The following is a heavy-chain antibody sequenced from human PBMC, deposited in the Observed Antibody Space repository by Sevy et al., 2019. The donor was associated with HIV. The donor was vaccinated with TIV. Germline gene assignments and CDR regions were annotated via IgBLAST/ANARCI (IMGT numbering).Heavy chain of an antibody. V-gene: IGHV3-49*04. CDR3: TRVGWELLRLYYYGMDV. D-gene: IGHD1-26*01. Sequence: GGSLRLSCTASGFTFGDYAMSWVRQAPGKGLEWVGFIRSKAYGGTTEYAASVKGRFTISRDDSKSIAYLQMNSLKTEDTAVYYCTRVGWELLRLYYYGMDVWGQGTTVTVSS. CDR1: GFTFGDYA. CDR2: IRSKAYGGTT. J-gene: IGHJ6*02.